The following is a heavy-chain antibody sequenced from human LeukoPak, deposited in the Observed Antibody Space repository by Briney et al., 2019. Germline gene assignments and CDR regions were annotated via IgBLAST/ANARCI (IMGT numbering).Heavy chain of an antibody. CDR3: ARGVNYYDSSGYDNDYYCYGMDV. CDR2: ISSSSSYI. CDR1: GFTFSSYS. V-gene: IGHV3-21*01. Sequence: SGGSLRLSCAASGFTFSSYSMNWVRQAPGKGLEWVSSISSSSSYIYYADSVKGRFTISRDNAKNSLYLQMNSLRAEDTAVYYCARGVNYYDSSGYDNDYYCYGMDVWGQGTTVTVSS. J-gene: IGHJ6*02. D-gene: IGHD3-22*01.